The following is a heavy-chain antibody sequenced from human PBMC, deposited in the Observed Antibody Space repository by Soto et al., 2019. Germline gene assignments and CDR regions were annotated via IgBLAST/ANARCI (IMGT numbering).Heavy chain of an antibody. D-gene: IGHD3-10*01. J-gene: IGHJ4*02. V-gene: IGHV3-21*01. CDR1: GFTFSSYS. Sequence: GGSLRLSCAASGFTFSSYSMNWVRQAPGKGLEWVSSISSSSSYIYYADSVKGRFTISRDNAKNSLYLQMNSLRAEDTVVDDGASGGDEDRSSLDRSGPGMIDYWGQGTLVTVSS. CDR2: ISSSSSYI. CDR3: ASGGDEDRSSLDRSGPGMIDY.